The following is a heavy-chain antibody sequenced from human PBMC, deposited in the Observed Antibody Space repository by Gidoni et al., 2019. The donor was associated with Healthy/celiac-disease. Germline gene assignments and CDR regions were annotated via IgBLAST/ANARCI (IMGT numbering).Heavy chain of an antibody. CDR1: GGTFSSYA. J-gene: IGHJ5*02. D-gene: IGHD2-15*01. Sequence: QVQLVQSGAEVKKPGSSVKVSCKASGGTFSSYAISWVRQAPGQGLEWMGGIIPICGTANYAQKFQGRVTITADESTSTAYMELSSLRSEDTAVYYCARAGSGYCSGGSCTSERTGWFDPWGQGTLVTVSS. V-gene: IGHV1-69*01. CDR2: IIPICGTA. CDR3: ARAGSGYCSGGSCTSERTGWFDP.